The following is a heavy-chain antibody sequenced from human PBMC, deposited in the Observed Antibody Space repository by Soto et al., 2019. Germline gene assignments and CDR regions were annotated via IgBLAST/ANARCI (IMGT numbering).Heavy chain of an antibody. CDR1: GYTLTGYY. J-gene: IGHJ5*02. V-gene: IGHV1-2*02. CDR3: ARERGCCINIGYWNVNH. CDR2: INPKSGAT. D-gene: IGHD1-1*01. Sequence: PSVKVSCKASGYTLTGYYMHWVRQAPGQGLEWMGWINPKSGATNYAQNFQGRVTMTRDTSISTGYMELSRLRSDDTAVYYCARERGCCINIGYWNVNHWGHATLVNFSA.